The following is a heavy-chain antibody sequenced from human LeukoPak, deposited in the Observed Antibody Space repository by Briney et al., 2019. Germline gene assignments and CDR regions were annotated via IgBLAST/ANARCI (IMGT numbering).Heavy chain of an antibody. CDR1: GFTFSSYE. D-gene: IGHD1-1*01. CDR3: AREQTTGMFDY. J-gene: IGHJ4*02. Sequence: GGSLRPSRAPSGFTFSSYEMNWVRQARGKGLEWVSYISSSGSTIYYADSVKGRFTISRDNAKNSLYLQMNSLRAEDTAVYYCAREQTTGMFDYWGQGTLVTVSS. CDR2: ISSSGSTI. V-gene: IGHV3-48*03.